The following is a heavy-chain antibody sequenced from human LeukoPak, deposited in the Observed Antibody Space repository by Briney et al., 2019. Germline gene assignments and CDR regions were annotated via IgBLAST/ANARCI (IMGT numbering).Heavy chain of an antibody. CDR1: GFTFSSYS. CDR3: ARGTSARPPMYYGMDV. J-gene: IGHJ6*02. CDR2: ISSSSSYI. D-gene: IGHD6-6*01. Sequence: PGGSLRLSCAASGFTFSSYSMNWVRQAPGKGLEWVSSISSSSSYIYYADSVKGRFTISRDNAKNSLYLQMNSLRAEDTAVYYCARGTSARPPMYYGMDVWGQGTTVTVSS. V-gene: IGHV3-21*01.